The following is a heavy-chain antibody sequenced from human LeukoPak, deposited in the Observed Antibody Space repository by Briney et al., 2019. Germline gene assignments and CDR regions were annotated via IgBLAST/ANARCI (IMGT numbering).Heavy chain of an antibody. Sequence: SETLSLTCTVSGGSLSSSSYYWVWIRQPTGKGLEWIGSIYYSESTYYNPSLKGRVTISVDTSKNQFSLKLSSVTAADTAVYYCARHKNYYDSSGYFDYWGQGTLVTVSS. CDR3: ARHKNYYDSSGYFDY. V-gene: IGHV4-39*01. CDR1: GGSLSSSSYY. CDR2: IYYSEST. D-gene: IGHD3-22*01. J-gene: IGHJ4*02.